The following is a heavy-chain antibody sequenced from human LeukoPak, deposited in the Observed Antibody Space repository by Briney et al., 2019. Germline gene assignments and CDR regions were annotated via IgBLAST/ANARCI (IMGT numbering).Heavy chain of an antibody. V-gene: IGHV1-69*01. CDR3: TGGSYYDILTGYPPKYYFDY. Sequence: SVKVSCKASGGTFSSYAISWVRQAPGQGLEWMGGIIPIFGTANYAQKFQGRVTITADESTSTAYTELSSLRSEDTAVYYCTGGSYYDILTGYPPKYYFDYWGQGTLVTVSS. CDR2: IIPIFGTA. CDR1: GGTFSSYA. J-gene: IGHJ4*02. D-gene: IGHD3-9*01.